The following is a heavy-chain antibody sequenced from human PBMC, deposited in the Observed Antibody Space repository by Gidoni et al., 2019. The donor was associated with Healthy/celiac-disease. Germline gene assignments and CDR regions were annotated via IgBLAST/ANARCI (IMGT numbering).Heavy chain of an antibody. CDR1: GFTFTSSA. CDR3: AADFSGSPRYYFDY. Sequence: QMQLVQSGPEVKKPGNSVKVSCKASGFTFTSSAVQWVRQARGQRLEWIGWIVVGSGNTNYAQNFQERVTITRDMSTSTAYMELSSLRSEDTAVYYCAADFSGSPRYYFDYWGQGTLVTVSS. J-gene: IGHJ4*02. D-gene: IGHD1-26*01. V-gene: IGHV1-58*01. CDR2: IVVGSGNT.